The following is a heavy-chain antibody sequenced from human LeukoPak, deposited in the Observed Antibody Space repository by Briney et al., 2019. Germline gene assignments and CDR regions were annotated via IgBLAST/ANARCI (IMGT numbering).Heavy chain of an antibody. Sequence: SVKVSCKASGGTFSSYAISWVRQAPGQGLEWMGRIIPIFGTANYAQKFQGRVTITTDESTSTAYMELSSLRSEDTAVYYCARDGYYYDSSGYYNGAFDIWGQGTMVTVSS. CDR1: GGTFSSYA. CDR3: ARDGYYYDSSGYYNGAFDI. J-gene: IGHJ3*02. CDR2: IIPIFGTA. D-gene: IGHD3-22*01. V-gene: IGHV1-69*05.